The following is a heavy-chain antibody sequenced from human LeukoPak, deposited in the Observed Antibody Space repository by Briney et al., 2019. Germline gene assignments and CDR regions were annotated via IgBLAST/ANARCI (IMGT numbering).Heavy chain of an antibody. V-gene: IGHV3-33*01. D-gene: IGHD3-9*01. Sequence: GGSLRLSCAASGFTFSSYGMHWVRQAPGKGLEWVAIIWYDGSNKCYADSVKGRFTISRDNSKNTLYLQMNSLRAEDTAVYFCARGGGLSGYEAVAFDYWGQGTLVTDSS. J-gene: IGHJ4*02. CDR1: GFTFSSYG. CDR2: IWYDGSNK. CDR3: ARGGGLSGYEAVAFDY.